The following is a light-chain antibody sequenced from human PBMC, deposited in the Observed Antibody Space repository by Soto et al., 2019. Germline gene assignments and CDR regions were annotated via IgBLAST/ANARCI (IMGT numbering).Light chain of an antibody. V-gene: IGKV3-15*01. Sequence: EIVMTQSPATLSVSPGERATLSFRASQSVSSNLAWYQQKPGQAPSLLIYGASTRATGIPARFSGSGSGTEFTLTISSLQSEDFAVYYCQQYNNWPRDFGPGTKVDIK. J-gene: IGKJ3*01. CDR2: GAS. CDR1: QSVSSN. CDR3: QQYNNWPRD.